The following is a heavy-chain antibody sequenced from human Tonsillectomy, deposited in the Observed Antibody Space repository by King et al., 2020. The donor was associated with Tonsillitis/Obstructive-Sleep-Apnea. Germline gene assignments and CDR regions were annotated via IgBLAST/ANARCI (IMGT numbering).Heavy chain of an antibody. CDR1: GASISNYY. CDR2: IYYIGST. CDR3: ARFPLDYAFDI. J-gene: IGHJ3*02. Sequence: VQLQESGPGLVKPSETLSLTCTVSGASISNYYWSWIRQPPGKGLEWIGYIYYIGSTNYNPSLKSRVTISVDTSKNQFSLKLTSVTAADPAVYYCARFPLDYAFDIWGQGTMVTVSS. V-gene: IGHV4-59*01.